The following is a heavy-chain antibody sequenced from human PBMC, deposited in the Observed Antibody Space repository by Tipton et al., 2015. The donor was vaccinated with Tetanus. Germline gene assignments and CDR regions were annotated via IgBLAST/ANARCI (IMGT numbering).Heavy chain of an antibody. CDR1: GGPIISGTPY. CDR2: IYYSGTT. Sequence: GLVKPSETLSLTCTVSGGPIISGTPYWGWIRQLPGKGLEWIGQIYYSGTTYYNSPLKSRVTISLDTPKNQLSLKMTSVTAADTAVYYCARQADNWFDPWGQGTLVVVSS. V-gene: IGHV4-39*01. CDR3: ARQADNWFDP. J-gene: IGHJ5*02.